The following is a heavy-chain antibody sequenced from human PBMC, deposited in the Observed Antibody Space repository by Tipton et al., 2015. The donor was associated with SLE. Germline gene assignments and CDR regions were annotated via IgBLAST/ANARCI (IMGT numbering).Heavy chain of an antibody. V-gene: IGHV4-59*01. J-gene: IGHJ4*02. D-gene: IGHD7-27*01. CDR1: GGSISSYY. CDR2: IYYSGST. CDR3: ARVPNWGRFDY. Sequence: TLSLTCTVSGGSISSYYWSWIRQPPGKGLEWIGYIYYSGSTNYNPSLKSRVTISVDTSKNQFSLKLSSVTAADTAVYYCARVPNWGRFDYWGQGTLATVSS.